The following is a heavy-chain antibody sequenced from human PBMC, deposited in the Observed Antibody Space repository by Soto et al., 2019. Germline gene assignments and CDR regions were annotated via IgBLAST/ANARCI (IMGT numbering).Heavy chain of an antibody. J-gene: IGHJ4*02. Sequence: EMYLLESGGDLVQPGGSLRLSCVASGFTFQGNAMGWVRQAPGKGLEWVADLSGSGGNTYYADSVKGRFTISRDNSKNTVFLHMGSLRAEDTAVYYCAKVTGRGCYTHCFGFWGQGTLVTVSS. V-gene: IGHV3-23*01. CDR2: LSGSGGNT. D-gene: IGHD2-2*02. CDR1: GFTFQGNA. CDR3: AKVTGRGCYTHCFGF.